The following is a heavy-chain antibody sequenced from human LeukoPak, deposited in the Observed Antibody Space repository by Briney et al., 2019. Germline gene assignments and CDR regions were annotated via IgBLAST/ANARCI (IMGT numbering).Heavy chain of an antibody. J-gene: IGHJ6*02. CDR1: GYTFTGHY. Sequence: ASVKVSCKASGYTFTGHYMHWVRQAPGQGLEWMGWINPNSGGTNYAQKFQGRVTMTRDTSISTAYMELSRLRSDDTAVYYCATARVVVVAATYYYYGMDVWGQGTTVTVSS. V-gene: IGHV1-2*02. CDR3: ATARVVVVAATYYYYGMDV. CDR2: INPNSGGT. D-gene: IGHD2-15*01.